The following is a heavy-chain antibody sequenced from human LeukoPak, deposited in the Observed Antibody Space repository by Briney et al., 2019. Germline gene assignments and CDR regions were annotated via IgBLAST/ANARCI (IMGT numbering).Heavy chain of an antibody. D-gene: IGHD1-26*01. CDR2: IYSGGST. Sequence: GGSLRLSCAASGFTFSSYAMSWVRQAPGKGLEWVSVIYSGGSTYYADSVKGRFTISRDNSKNTLYLQMNSLRAEDTAVYYCARDRAVGATANPGAFDIWGQGTMVTVSS. CDR3: ARDRAVGATANPGAFDI. J-gene: IGHJ3*02. V-gene: IGHV3-53*01. CDR1: GFTFSSYA.